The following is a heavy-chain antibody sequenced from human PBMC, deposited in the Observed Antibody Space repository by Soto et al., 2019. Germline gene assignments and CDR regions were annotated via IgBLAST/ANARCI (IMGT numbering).Heavy chain of an antibody. D-gene: IGHD3-16*01. CDR2: IYYSGST. J-gene: IGHJ6*03. Sequence: QVQLQESGPGLVKPSETLSHSCNVSGGSISGHYWSWVRQTPGKGLEWIGYIYYSGSTNYNPSLKSRVTISVDTSKNHFSLRLTSVTAADTAVYYCARGPYYDLIWNYYYMDVWGKGTTVTVSS. CDR3: ARGPYYDLIWNYYYMDV. CDR1: GGSISGHY. V-gene: IGHV4-59*08.